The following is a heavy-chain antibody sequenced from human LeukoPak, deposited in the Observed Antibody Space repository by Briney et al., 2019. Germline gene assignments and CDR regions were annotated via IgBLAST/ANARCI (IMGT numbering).Heavy chain of an antibody. CDR3: AKDSSSWYPTTWGYFDY. D-gene: IGHD6-13*01. CDR2: IRYDGSNK. J-gene: IGHJ4*02. CDR1: GFTFSSYA. Sequence: GGSLRLSCAASGFTFSSYAMSWVRQAPGKGLEWVAFIRYDGSNKYYADSVKGRFTISRDNSKNTLYLQMNSLRAEDTAVYYCAKDSSSWYPTTWGYFDYWGQGTLVTVSS. V-gene: IGHV3-30*02.